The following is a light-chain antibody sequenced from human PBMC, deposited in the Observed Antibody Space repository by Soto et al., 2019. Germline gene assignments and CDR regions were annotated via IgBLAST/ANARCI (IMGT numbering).Light chain of an antibody. CDR3: QQYTNYRT. Sequence: EIQMTQSPSTLSASVGDRVTITCRASQSISSWLAWFQQKPGKAPKLLIYKASNLESGVPSRFSGSGSGTEFTLTINSLQPDDFATYYCQQYTNYRTFGQGTKVEIK. CDR1: QSISSW. CDR2: KAS. J-gene: IGKJ1*01. V-gene: IGKV1-5*03.